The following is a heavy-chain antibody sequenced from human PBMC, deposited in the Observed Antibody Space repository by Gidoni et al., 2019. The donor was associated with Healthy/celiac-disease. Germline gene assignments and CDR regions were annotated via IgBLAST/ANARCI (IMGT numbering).Heavy chain of an antibody. J-gene: IGHJ4*02. V-gene: IGHV3-48*02. CDR1: GFTFRSYS. Sequence: EVQLVESGGGLVQPGGSLRLSCAASGFTFRSYSMNWVRQAPGKGLEWVSYISSSSSTIYYADSVKGRFTISRDNAKNSLYLQMNSLRDEDTAVYYCARDWDYGGNSAWLDYWGQGTLVTVSS. CDR2: ISSSSSTI. CDR3: ARDWDYGGNSAWLDY. D-gene: IGHD4-17*01.